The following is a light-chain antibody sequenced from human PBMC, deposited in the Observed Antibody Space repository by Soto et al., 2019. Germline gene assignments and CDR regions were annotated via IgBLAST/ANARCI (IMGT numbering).Light chain of an antibody. CDR2: EVT. CDR1: SSDVGGYNF. Sequence: QSALTQPASVFGSPGQSITISCTGTSSDVGGYNFVSWYQQLPGKAPKLMIYEVTSRPSGVSNRFSGSKSGNTASLTISGLQAEDEADYYCSSYISSSTFVVFGGGTKLTVL. CDR3: SSYISSSTFVV. J-gene: IGLJ2*01. V-gene: IGLV2-14*03.